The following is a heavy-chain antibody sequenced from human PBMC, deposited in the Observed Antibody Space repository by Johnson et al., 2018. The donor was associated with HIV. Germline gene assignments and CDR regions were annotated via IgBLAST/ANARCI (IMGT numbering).Heavy chain of an antibody. D-gene: IGHD2-8*02. CDR3: AALGYYCTGGVCFDAGCVASDI. CDR1: GFTFDEYA. V-gene: IGHV3-43D*03. CDR2: ISWAGGNP. Sequence: VQLAESGGVVVQPGGSLILSCAASGFTFDEYAMHWVRQAQGQGLEWVTLISWAGGNPYYPDYVKGRFANSRDNSKNSMYLQLNRLCAEHTALYYCAALGYYCTGGVCFDAGCVASDIWGQGTMVTVSS. J-gene: IGHJ3*02.